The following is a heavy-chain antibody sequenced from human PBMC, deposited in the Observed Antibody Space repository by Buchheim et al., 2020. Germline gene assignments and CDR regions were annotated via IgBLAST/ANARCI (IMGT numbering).Heavy chain of an antibody. CDR1: GFTFSSYA. J-gene: IGHJ4*02. CDR3: AEHSSQGYDY. CDR2: ISGSGGST. Sequence: EVQLLESGGGLVQPGGSLRLSCAASGFTFSSYAMSWVRQAPGKGLEWVAAISGSGGSTYYADSVKGRVTISRDNSEKKQNLQMNSLRAEDTAVYYCAEHSSQGYDYWDQGTL. D-gene: IGHD6-19*01. V-gene: IGHV3-23*01.